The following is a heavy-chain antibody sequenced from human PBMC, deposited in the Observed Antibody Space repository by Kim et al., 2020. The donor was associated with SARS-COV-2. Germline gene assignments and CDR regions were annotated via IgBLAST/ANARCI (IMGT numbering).Heavy chain of an antibody. J-gene: IGHJ6*02. CDR3: ARGGGYDILTGYLYYYGMDV. V-gene: IGHV3-11*06. D-gene: IGHD3-9*01. Sequence: GRFTIPRDNAKNSLYLQMHSLRAEDTAVYYCARGGGYDILTGYLYYYGMDVWGQGTTVTVSS.